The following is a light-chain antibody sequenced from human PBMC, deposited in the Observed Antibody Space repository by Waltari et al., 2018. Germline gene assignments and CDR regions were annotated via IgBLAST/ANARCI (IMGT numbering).Light chain of an antibody. CDR3: SSYVSSSTLEL. J-gene: IGLJ2*01. CDR1: SSDFGGYNY. V-gene: IGLV2-14*03. Sequence: SALTQPASVSGSPGQSTTISCTGTSSDFGGYNYISRYQQLPGRAPKLIIYDVSNRPSGFSKPFSGSKSGNTASLTISGLQGEDAADYYCSSYVSSSTLELFGGGTSLAVL. CDR2: DVS.